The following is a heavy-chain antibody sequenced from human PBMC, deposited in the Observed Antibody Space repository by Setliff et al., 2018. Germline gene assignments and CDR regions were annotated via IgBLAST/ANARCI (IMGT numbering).Heavy chain of an antibody. CDR1: GYTFTSYG. J-gene: IGHJ6*02. D-gene: IGHD3-3*01. CDR2: ISAYSGNT. V-gene: IGHV1-18*01. Sequence: ASVKVSCKASGYTFTSYGISWVRQAPGQGLAWMGWISAYSGNTNYAQKLQGRVTMTTDTSTSTAYMELRSLTSDATAVYYCARDMGVVILVGLYGMDVWGQGTTVTVSS. CDR3: ARDMGVVILVGLYGMDV.